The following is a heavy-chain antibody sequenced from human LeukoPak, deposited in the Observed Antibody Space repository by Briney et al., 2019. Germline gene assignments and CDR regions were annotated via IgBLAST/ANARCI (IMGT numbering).Heavy chain of an antibody. CDR3: ASPLIRYSGSYLWAY. Sequence: ASVKVSCKASGYTFTSYYMHWVRQAPGQGREWMGWINPNSGGTNYAQKFQGRVTMTRDTSISTAYMALSRVRSNDTAVYYCASPLIRYSGSYLWAYWGQGTLVTVSS. D-gene: IGHD1-26*01. CDR1: GYTFTSYY. CDR2: INPNSGGT. J-gene: IGHJ1*01. V-gene: IGHV1-2*02.